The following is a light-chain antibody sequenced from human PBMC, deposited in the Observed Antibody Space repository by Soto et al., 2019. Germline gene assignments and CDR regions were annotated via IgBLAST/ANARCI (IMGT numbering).Light chain of an antibody. Sequence: EIEMTQSPATLSLAPWERVALSCMAGESVSTNLAWYQQKAGQAPRLLIYGASTRATGIPARFSGSGSGTDFTLTISSLEPEDFAVYYRQQRSNWPPITFGQGTRLEIK. CDR1: ESVSTN. V-gene: IGKV3-11*01. CDR2: GAS. J-gene: IGKJ5*01. CDR3: QQRSNWPPIT.